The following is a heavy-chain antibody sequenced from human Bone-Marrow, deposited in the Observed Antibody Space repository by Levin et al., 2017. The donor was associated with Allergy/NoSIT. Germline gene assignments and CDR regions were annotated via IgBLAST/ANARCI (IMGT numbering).Heavy chain of an antibody. CDR3: ARGTNCSGGSCYPAPYFDY. D-gene: IGHD2-15*01. Sequence: SETLSLTCAVYGGSFSGYYWSWIRQPPGKGLEWIGEINHSGSTNYNPSLKSRVTISVDTSKNQFSLKLSSVTAADTAVYYCARGTNCSGGSCYPAPYFDYWGQGTLVTVSS. CDR1: GGSFSGYY. CDR2: INHSGST. V-gene: IGHV4-34*01. J-gene: IGHJ4*02.